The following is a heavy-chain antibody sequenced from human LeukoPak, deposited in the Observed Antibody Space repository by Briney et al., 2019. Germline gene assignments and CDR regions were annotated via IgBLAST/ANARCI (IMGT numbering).Heavy chain of an antibody. D-gene: IGHD3-16*02. Sequence: GGSLRLSCAASGFAFSSYAMSWVRQAPGKGLEWVSAISGSGGSTYYADSVKGRFPISRDNSKNTLYLQMNSLRAEDTAVYYCAKNVRYPPVDYWGQGTLVTVSS. CDR3: AKNVRYPPVDY. V-gene: IGHV3-23*01. CDR1: GFAFSSYA. CDR2: ISGSGGST. J-gene: IGHJ4*02.